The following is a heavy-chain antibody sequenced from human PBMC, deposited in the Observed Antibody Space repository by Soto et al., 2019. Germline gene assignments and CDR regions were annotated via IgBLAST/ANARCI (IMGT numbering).Heavy chain of an antibody. V-gene: IGHV4-59*08. CDR1: GGSISSYY. J-gene: IGHJ5*02. CDR2: IYYSGST. CDR3: ARMGDFWSGPGELDP. D-gene: IGHD3-3*01. Sequence: SETLSLTCTVSGGSISSYYWSWIRQPPGKGLEWIGYIYYSGSTNYNPSLKSRVTISVDTSKNQFSLKLTSVTAADTAVYYCARMGDFWSGPGELDPWGQGTLVTVSS.